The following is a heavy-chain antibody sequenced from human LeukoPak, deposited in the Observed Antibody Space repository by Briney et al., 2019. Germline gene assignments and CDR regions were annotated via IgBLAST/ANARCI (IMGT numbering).Heavy chain of an antibody. CDR2: IKSDGSST. D-gene: IGHD3-16*01. CDR3: ARGGRYAYFLDY. J-gene: IGHJ4*02. Sequence: GGSLRFSCAASGFIFSDYWMHWVRQGPGKGLVWVSRIKSDGSSTSYAESVKGRFTISRDNAKNTVYVHMNSLRDEDTAVYYCARGGRYAYFLDYWGQGTLVTVSS. V-gene: IGHV3-74*01. CDR1: GFIFSDYW.